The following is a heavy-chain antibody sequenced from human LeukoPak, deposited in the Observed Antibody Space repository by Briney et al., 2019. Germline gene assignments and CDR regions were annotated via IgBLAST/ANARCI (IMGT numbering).Heavy chain of an antibody. CDR3: AKDGIVVSYFDY. CDR1: GFTFSSYG. D-gene: IGHD3-22*01. V-gene: IGHV3-30*18. Sequence: GGSLRLSCAASGFTFSSYGIHWFRQAPGKGLEWVAIISYDGSNKYYADSVKGRFTISRDNSKNTLYLQMNSLRAEDTAMYYCAKDGIVVSYFDYWGQGPLVTVSS. J-gene: IGHJ4*02. CDR2: ISYDGSNK.